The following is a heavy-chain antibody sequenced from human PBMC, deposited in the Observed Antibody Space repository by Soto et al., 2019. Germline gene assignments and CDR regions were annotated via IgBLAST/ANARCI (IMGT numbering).Heavy chain of an antibody. D-gene: IGHD3-22*01. J-gene: IGHJ4*02. V-gene: IGHV1-18*01. Sequence: ASVKVSCKASGYTFTSYGISWVRQARGQGLEWMGWISAYNGNTNYAQKLQGRVTMTTDTSTSTAYMELRSLRSDDTAVYYCARGTDYYDSSGYYGNLDYWGQGTLVTVSS. CDR1: GYTFTSYG. CDR2: ISAYNGNT. CDR3: ARGTDYYDSSGYYGNLDY.